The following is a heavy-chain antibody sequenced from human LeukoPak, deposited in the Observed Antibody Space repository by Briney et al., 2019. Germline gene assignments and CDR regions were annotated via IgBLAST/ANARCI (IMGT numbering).Heavy chain of an antibody. D-gene: IGHD6-19*01. J-gene: IGHJ4*02. CDR1: GFTVSSNY. CDR3: AKESSGGWYFDY. CDR2: IYSGGST. Sequence: GGSLRLSCAASGFTVSSNYMSWVRQAPGKGLEWVSVIYSGGSTYYADSVKGRFTISRDNSKNTLYLQMNSLRAEDTAVYYCAKESSGGWYFDYWGQGTLVTVSS. V-gene: IGHV3-53*01.